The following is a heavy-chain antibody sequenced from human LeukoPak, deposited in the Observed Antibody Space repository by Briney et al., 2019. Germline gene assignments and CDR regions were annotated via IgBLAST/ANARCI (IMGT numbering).Heavy chain of an antibody. Sequence: GASVKVSCKASGGTFSSYATSWVRQAPGQGLEWMGGIIPIFGTANYAQKFQGRVTITADESTSTAYMELSSLRSEDTAVYYCARGGLGYCSSTSCYLIDPWGQGTLVTVPS. D-gene: IGHD2-2*01. CDR1: GGTFSSYA. CDR3: ARGGLGYCSSTSCYLIDP. V-gene: IGHV1-69*13. J-gene: IGHJ5*02. CDR2: IIPIFGTA.